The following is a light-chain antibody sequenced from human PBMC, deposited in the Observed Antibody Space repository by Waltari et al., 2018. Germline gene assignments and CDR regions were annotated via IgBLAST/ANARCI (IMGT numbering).Light chain of an antibody. V-gene: IGLV3-19*01. CDR1: SLRNYY. J-gene: IGLJ2*01. CDR2: RGN. Sequence: SSELTQGPAVSVALGQTVRITCQGDSLRNYYASGYQQKPGQGPVLGIYRGNSRPSGIPDRFSGSRSGNTATLTITGAQAEDEADYYCNSRDRNGHPLIFGGGTKLTVL. CDR3: NSRDRNGHPLI.